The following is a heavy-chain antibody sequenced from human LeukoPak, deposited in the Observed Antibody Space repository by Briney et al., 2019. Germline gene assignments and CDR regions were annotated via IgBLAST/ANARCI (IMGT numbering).Heavy chain of an antibody. J-gene: IGHJ4*02. Sequence: GGSLRLSCAASGFTFSSYAMSWVRQAPGKGLEWVSSISSSSSYIYYADSLKGRFTISRDNSKNTLYVQMNSLRAEDTAVYYCAKGDPIDYWGQGTLVTVSS. CDR1: GFTFSSYA. CDR2: ISSSSSYI. V-gene: IGHV3-23*01. CDR3: AKGDPIDY.